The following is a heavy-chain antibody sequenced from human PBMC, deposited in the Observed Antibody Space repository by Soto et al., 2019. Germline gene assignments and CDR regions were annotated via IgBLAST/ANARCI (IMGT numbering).Heavy chain of an antibody. CDR1: GFSLSTSGVG. Sequence: QITLKESGPTLVRPTQTLTLTCAFSGFSLSTSGVGVGWIRQPPGKALAWLAVIYWDDSKHYSPSLRSRLTTTKDTSKNQVVLTMTNMDPMDTGTYYCAHKGPEDWPLDYWGQGTLVTVSS. CDR2: IYWDDSK. CDR3: AHKGPEDWPLDY. J-gene: IGHJ4*02. V-gene: IGHV2-5*02. D-gene: IGHD3-9*01.